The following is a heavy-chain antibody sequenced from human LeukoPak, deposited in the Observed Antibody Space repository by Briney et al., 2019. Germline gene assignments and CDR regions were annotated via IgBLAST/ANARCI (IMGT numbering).Heavy chain of an antibody. CDR2: INPNSGGT. D-gene: IGHD1-7*01. Sequence: ASVKVSCKASGYTFTGYYMHWVRQAPGQGLEWRGWINPNSGGTNYAQKFQGRVTMTRDTSISTAYMELSRLRSDDTAVYYCARGGVRYNWNYVHWGQGTLVTVSS. J-gene: IGHJ4*02. CDR1: GYTFTGYY. V-gene: IGHV1-2*02. CDR3: ARGGVRYNWNYVH.